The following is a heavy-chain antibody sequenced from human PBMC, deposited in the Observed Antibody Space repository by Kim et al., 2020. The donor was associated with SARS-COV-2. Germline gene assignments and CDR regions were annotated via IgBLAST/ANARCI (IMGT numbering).Heavy chain of an antibody. J-gene: IGHJ3*01. D-gene: IGHD3-22*01. Sequence: SYQQIFQGRVPITRETSASTAYMELNSLRSEDTAVYYCAREGHEGGYLTWGQGTMVTVSS. CDR3: AREGHEGGYLT. V-gene: IGHV1-3*01.